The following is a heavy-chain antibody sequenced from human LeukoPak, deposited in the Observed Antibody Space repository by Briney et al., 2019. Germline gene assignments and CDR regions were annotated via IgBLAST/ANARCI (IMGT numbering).Heavy chain of an antibody. CDR3: ARRGAEHYNSITYYDY. D-gene: IGHD2/OR15-2a*01. CDR1: RYSFTNYW. CDR2: IYPGDSAT. J-gene: IGHJ4*02. Sequence: GESLKISCKGSRYSFTNYWIAWVRQMPGKALEWMGIIYPGDSATRYSPSFQGQVTISADKSISTAYLQWSSLRASDTAMYYCARRGAEHYNSITYYDYWGQGTLVTVSS. V-gene: IGHV5-51*01.